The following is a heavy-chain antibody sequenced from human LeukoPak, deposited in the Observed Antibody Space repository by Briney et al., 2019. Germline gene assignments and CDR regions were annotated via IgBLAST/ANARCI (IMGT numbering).Heavy chain of an antibody. CDR1: GFTFSGYS. V-gene: IGHV3-21*01. CDR3: ARDPDYYDSSGYYYLDY. D-gene: IGHD3-22*01. J-gene: IGHJ4*02. CDR2: ISSSSSYI. Sequence: GGSLRLSCAASGFTFSGYSMNWVRQAPGKGLELVSSISSSSSYIYYEDSVKGRFTIPRDNAKNSLYLQMNSLRAEDTAVYYCARDPDYYDSSGYYYLDYWGQGTLVTVSS.